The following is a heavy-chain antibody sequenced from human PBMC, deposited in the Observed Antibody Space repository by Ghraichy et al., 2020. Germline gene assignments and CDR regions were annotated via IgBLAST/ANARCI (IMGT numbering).Heavy chain of an antibody. CDR2: IGGSGDTT. V-gene: IGHV3-23*01. CDR1: GFPFSSYA. Sequence: GGSLRLSCAASGFPFSSYAMSWVRQAPGRGLEWVSAIGGSGDTTYYADSVKGRFTISRDNSKNNVYLQMNSLRVEDTAVYYCAKDLGITMPQSLDYWGQGTLVTVSS. CDR3: AKDLGITMPQSLDY. D-gene: IGHD3-10*01. J-gene: IGHJ4*02.